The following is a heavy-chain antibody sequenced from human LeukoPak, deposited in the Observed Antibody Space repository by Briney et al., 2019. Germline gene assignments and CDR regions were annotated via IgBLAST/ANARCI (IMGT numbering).Heavy chain of an antibody. D-gene: IGHD2/OR15-2a*01. V-gene: IGHV4-4*07. Sequence: PSETLSLTCIVSGGSISSYYWSWVRQPAGKGLEWIGRIYSSGSTNYNPSLKGRVTMSVDTPKNQFSLKLSSVTAADTAVYYCARGLSRPWFAPWGQGTLVTVSS. CDR2: IYSSGST. CDR1: GGSISSYY. J-gene: IGHJ5*02. CDR3: ARGLSRPWFAP.